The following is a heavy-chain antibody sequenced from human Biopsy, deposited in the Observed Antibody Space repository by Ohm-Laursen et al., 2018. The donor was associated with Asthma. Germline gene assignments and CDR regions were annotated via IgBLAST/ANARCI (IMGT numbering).Heavy chain of an antibody. CDR3: ARGGYYGDRRHHNGLDV. J-gene: IGHJ6*02. CDR2: VILIYGTT. D-gene: IGHD4-17*01. Sequence: SVKASCKAHGDILSSFGIKWVRMAPGEGLEWMGGVILIYGTTHTAQKFQGRVMITADESTSTASMELTSLGKEDTAVYYWARGGYYGDRRHHNGLDVWGQGTTVTVSS. V-gene: IGHV1-69*13. CDR1: GDILSSFG.